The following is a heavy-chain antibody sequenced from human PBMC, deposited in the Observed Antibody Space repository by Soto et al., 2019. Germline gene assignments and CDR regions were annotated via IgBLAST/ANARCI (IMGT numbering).Heavy chain of an antibody. CDR1: GGSIRTSSYY. Sequence: SGALSLTCTVSGGSIRTSSYYWGWIRQPPGKGLEWIGSIYYSGSSFYNPSLKSRLTMSVDASKNQLSLRVNSVTATDTAVYYCARRSFKSSVSVLTAPFDFWGQGTLVTVS. CDR2: IYYSGSS. CDR3: ARRSFKSSVSVLTAPFDF. J-gene: IGHJ4*02. V-gene: IGHV4-39*01. D-gene: IGHD3-22*01.